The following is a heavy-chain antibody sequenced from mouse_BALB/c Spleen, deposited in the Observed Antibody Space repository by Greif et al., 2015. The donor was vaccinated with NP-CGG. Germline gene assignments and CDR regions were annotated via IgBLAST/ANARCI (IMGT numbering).Heavy chain of an antibody. Sequence: EVKLLESGGGLVQPRGSMRLSCATSGFTFSDFYMEWVRQPPGKRLAWIAASRHKANYYPTEYRASVKGRFIISRDTSQSMLYLQMNALRAEDTAIYYCVRDDGYYWYFDVWGAGTTVTVS. V-gene: IGHV7-1*02. D-gene: IGHD2-2*01. CDR3: VRDDGYYWYFDV. CDR2: SRHKANYYPT. CDR1: GFTFSDFY. J-gene: IGHJ1*01.